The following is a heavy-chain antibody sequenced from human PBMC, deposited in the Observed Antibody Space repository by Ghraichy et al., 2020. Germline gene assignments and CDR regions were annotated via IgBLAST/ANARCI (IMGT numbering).Heavy chain of an antibody. CDR2: IISGGSP. CDR1: GFTVSNNY. Sequence: GGSLRLSCAASGFTVSNNYIPWFRQAPGKGLDWVPVIISGGSPYYADSVKGRLTISRDNSKNTLYLEMNSLRAEDTAVYYCARSSVGAELDYWGQGTLVTVSS. D-gene: IGHD1-26*01. V-gene: IGHV3-53*01. CDR3: ARSSVGAELDY. J-gene: IGHJ4*02.